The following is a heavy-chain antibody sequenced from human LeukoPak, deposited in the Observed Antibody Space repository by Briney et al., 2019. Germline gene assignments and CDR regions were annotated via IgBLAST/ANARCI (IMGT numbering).Heavy chain of an antibody. Sequence: SETLSLTCAISDEPFSGYYWGWIRQPPGKGLELIGEINRNGNTDYNPSLKSRVSMSIDTSKNRFSLKLISVTAADTAVYYCARLVPERFFQLNPEGYYDYWGQGTLVTVSS. D-gene: IGHD3-3*01. CDR2: INRNGNT. J-gene: IGHJ4*02. CDR1: DEPFSGYY. CDR3: ARLVPERFFQLNPEGYYDY. V-gene: IGHV4-34*01.